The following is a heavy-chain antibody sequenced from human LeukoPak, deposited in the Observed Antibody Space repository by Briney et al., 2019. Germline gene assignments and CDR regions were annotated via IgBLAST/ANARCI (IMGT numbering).Heavy chain of an antibody. D-gene: IGHD1-14*01. J-gene: IGHJ4*02. Sequence: GGSLRLSCAASGFTFSSYAMTWVRQAPGKGLEWVANINQGGSDKYYVDSVKGRFTISRDNANNLLYLQMNSLRGEDTAVYYCTRDRSRAEDDWGQGTLVTVSS. CDR1: GFTFSSYA. CDR3: TRDRSRAEDD. CDR2: INQGGSDK. V-gene: IGHV3-7*01.